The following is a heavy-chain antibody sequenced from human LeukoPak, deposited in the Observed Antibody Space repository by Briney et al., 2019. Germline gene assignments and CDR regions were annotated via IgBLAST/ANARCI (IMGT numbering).Heavy chain of an antibody. CDR2: IREDGSEK. J-gene: IGHJ4*02. CDR3: ARVDRFGESTHYFDD. Sequence: GGSLRLSCAASGFTFSNYGMHWVRQTPGKGLEWVANIREDGSEKYYVDSVKGRFTISRDNAKNSLYLQMNSLRAEDTAMYYCARVDRFGESTHYFDDWGQGILVTVSS. V-gene: IGHV3-7*01. D-gene: IGHD3-10*01. CDR1: GFTFSNYG.